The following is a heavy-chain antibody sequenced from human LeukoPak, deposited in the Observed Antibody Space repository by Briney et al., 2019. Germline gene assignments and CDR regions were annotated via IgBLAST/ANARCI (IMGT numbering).Heavy chain of an antibody. Sequence: GESLKASCKASGYTFTGYYMHWVRQAPGQGLEWKGRIIPNSGGTNSEQKFQGRLTMTRDTSTSTAYMELSRLSSDDTAVYYCARGDYDTSGYKFDYWGQGTLVTVSS. V-gene: IGHV1-2*06. CDR3: ARGDYDTSGYKFDY. CDR1: GYTFTGYY. CDR2: IIPNSGGT. D-gene: IGHD3-22*01. J-gene: IGHJ4*02.